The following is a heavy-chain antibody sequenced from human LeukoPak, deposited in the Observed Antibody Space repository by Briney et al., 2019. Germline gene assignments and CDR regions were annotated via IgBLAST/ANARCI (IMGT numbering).Heavy chain of an antibody. J-gene: IGHJ4*02. CDR1: GCSISSSSYY. CDR2: IYDSGST. D-gene: IGHD3-3*01. CDR3: ARQLGYYDFWSGYYTGNYFDY. Sequence: SETLSLTCTVSGCSISSSSYYWGWIRQPPGKGLEWIGSIYDSGSTYYNPSLKSRVTISIDTSKNQFSLKLSSVTAADTAMYYCARQLGYYDFWSGYYTGNYFDYWGQGTLVTVSS. V-gene: IGHV4-39*01.